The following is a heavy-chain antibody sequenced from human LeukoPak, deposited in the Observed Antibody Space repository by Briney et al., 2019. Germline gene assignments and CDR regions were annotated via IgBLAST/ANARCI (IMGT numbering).Heavy chain of an antibody. Sequence: GGSLRLSCAASGFTFSSCWMSWVRQAPGKGLEWVANIKQQDGNEKYYVDSVKGRFTISRDNAKNSLYLQMNSLRAEDTAVYYCARDRYGSWSYYFDYWGQGTLVTVSS. J-gene: IGHJ4*02. CDR2: IKQQDGNEK. CDR1: GFTFSSCW. D-gene: IGHD1-26*01. CDR3: ARDRYGSWSYYFDY. V-gene: IGHV3-7*01.